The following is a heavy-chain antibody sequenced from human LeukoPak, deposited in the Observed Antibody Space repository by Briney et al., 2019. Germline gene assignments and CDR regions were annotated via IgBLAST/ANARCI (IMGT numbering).Heavy chain of an antibody. CDR3: ARARDPYGETVAGHPDFDY. CDR2: ISAYNGNT. J-gene: IGHJ4*02. D-gene: IGHD6-19*01. Sequence: ASVKVSCKASGYTFTSYGISWVRQTPGPGLEWMGWISAYNGNTNYAQKLQGRVTMTTDTSTSTAYMEVRSLRSDDTAVYYCARARDPYGETVAGHPDFDYWGQGTLVTVSS. V-gene: IGHV1-18*04. CDR1: GYTFTSYG.